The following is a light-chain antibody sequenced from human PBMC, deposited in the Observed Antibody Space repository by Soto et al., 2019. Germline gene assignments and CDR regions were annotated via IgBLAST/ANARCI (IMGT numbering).Light chain of an antibody. Sequence: EIVLTQSPGTLSLSPGERATLSCRASQSVSSTYLAWYQQKPGQAPRLLIYGASSRAADIPDRFSGSGSGTAFTLTISRLEPEDFAVYYCQQYGSSSWTFGQGTKVEIK. V-gene: IGKV3-20*01. CDR2: GAS. CDR3: QQYGSSSWT. J-gene: IGKJ1*01. CDR1: QSVSSTY.